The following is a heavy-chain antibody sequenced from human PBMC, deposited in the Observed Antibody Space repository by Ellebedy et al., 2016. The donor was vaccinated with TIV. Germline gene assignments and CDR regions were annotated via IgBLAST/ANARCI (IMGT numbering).Heavy chain of an antibody. J-gene: IGHJ4*02. CDR3: ARLRAQRDFDY. CDR1: GGSISSYY. V-gene: IGHV4-34*01. CDR2: INHSGST. Sequence: SETLSLXXTVSGGSISSYYWSWIRQPPGKGLEWIGEINHSGSTNYNPSLKSRVTISVDTSKNQFSRKLSSVTAADTAVYYCARLRAQRDFDYWGQGTLVTVSS.